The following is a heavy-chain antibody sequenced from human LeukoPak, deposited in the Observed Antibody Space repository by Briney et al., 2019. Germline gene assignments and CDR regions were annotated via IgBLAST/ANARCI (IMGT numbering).Heavy chain of an antibody. Sequence: TSETLSLTCTVSGGSINSYYWSWIRQPPGKGLEWIGRIYTSGSTHYNPSLKSRVTISIDTSRNQFSLKLNSVTAADTAVYYCARRDYYGSGSYNYWGQGTLVTVSS. CDR1: GGSINSYY. CDR3: ARRDYYGSGSYNY. D-gene: IGHD3-10*01. J-gene: IGHJ4*02. CDR2: IYTSGST. V-gene: IGHV4-4*08.